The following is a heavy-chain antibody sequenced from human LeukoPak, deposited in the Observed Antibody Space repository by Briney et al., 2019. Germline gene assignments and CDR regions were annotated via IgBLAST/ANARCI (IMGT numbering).Heavy chain of an antibody. D-gene: IGHD2-2*01. CDR2: ISSSSSYI. Sequence: KPGGSLRLSCAASGFTFSSYSMNWVRQAPGKGLEWVSSISSSSSYIYYADSVKGRFTISRDNAKNSLYLQMNSLRAEDTAVYYCAREVVVVPAANEDYYYYYGMDVWGQGTTVTVSS. J-gene: IGHJ6*02. CDR1: GFTFSSYS. CDR3: AREVVVVPAANEDYYYYYGMDV. V-gene: IGHV3-21*01.